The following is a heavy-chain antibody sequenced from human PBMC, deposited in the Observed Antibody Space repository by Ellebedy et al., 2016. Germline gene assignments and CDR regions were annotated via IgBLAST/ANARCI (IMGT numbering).Heavy chain of an antibody. CDR2: ISYDGSNK. CDR3: AKGGGKAVAGPGGDY. CDR1: GFTFSSYA. D-gene: IGHD6-19*01. V-gene: IGHV3-30-3*01. Sequence: GESLKISXAASGFTFSSYAMHWVRQAPGKGLEWVAVISYDGSNKYYADSVKGRFTISRDNSKNTLYLQMNSLRAEDTAVYYCAKGGGKAVAGPGGDYWGQGTLVTVSS. J-gene: IGHJ4*02.